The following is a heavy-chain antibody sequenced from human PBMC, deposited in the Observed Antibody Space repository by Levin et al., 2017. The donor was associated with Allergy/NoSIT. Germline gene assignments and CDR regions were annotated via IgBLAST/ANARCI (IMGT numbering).Heavy chain of an antibody. V-gene: IGHV4-59*01. CDR1: GGSISSYY. J-gene: IGHJ6*03. CDR2: IYYSGST. D-gene: IGHD3-10*01. CDR3: ARKSKVGTYGYYMDV. Sequence: RSSETLSLTCTVSGGSISSYYWSWIRLPPGKGLEYIGYIYYSGSTNYNPSLKSGVTISVDTSKNQFSLKQSSVTAADTAVYYCARKSKVGTYGYYMDVWGKGTTVTVSS.